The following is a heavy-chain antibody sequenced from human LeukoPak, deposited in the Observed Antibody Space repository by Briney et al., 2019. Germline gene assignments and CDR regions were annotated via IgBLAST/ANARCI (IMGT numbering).Heavy chain of an antibody. CDR3: AKDQRVTTPYYYYGMDV. D-gene: IGHD4-4*01. V-gene: IGHV3-23*01. Sequence: AGGSLRLSCAASGFTFSSYAMSWVRQAPGKGLEWVSAISGSGGSTYYADSVKGRFTISRDNSKNTLYLQMNSLRAEDTAVYYCAKDQRVTTPYYYYGMDVWGQGTTVTVSS. CDR2: ISGSGGST. J-gene: IGHJ6*02. CDR1: GFTFSSYA.